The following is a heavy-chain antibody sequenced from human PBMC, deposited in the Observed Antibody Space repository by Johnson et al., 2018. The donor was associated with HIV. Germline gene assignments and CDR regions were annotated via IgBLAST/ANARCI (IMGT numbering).Heavy chain of an antibody. CDR2: IKCDGSEN. D-gene: IGHD3-3*02. CDR3: ARVQVLADDVFNI. CDR1: GITVGTNY. Sequence: VLLVESGGGLVQPGGSLRLSCAASGITVGTNYMHWVCQAPEKGLEWVADIKCDGSENYYVDSVKGRLTISRDNAKNSLYLQVNSLRAEDTAVYFCARVQVLADDVFNIWGQGTMVTVSS. J-gene: IGHJ3*02. V-gene: IGHV3-52*01.